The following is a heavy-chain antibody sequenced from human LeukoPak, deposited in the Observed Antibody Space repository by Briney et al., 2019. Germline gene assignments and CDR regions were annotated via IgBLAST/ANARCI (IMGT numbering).Heavy chain of an antibody. CDR3: AREARAAAGNNYYYYMDV. J-gene: IGHJ6*03. D-gene: IGHD6-13*01. CDR2: IYYSGSS. V-gene: IGHV4-59*01. CDR1: GGSISSYY. Sequence: PSETLSLTCTVSGGSISSYYWSWIRQPPGKGLEWIGHIYYSGSSNYNPSLKSRVTISVDTSKNQFSLKLSSVTAADTAVYYCAREARAAAGNNYYYYMDVWGKGTTVTVSS.